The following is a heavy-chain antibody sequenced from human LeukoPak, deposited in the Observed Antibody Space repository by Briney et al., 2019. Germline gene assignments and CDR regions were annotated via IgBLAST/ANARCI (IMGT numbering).Heavy chain of an antibody. J-gene: IGHJ4*02. D-gene: IGHD5-24*01. CDR3: ARFDRDGCNLDY. CDR1: GGSFSTYY. Sequence: SETLSLTCAVYGGSFSTYYWSWIRQPPGKGLEWIGYIYYTGSTNYNPSLKSRVTISVDTSKNQFSLNLSSVTAADTALYYCARFDRDGCNLDYWGQGTLVTVSS. CDR2: IYYTGST. V-gene: IGHV4-59*01.